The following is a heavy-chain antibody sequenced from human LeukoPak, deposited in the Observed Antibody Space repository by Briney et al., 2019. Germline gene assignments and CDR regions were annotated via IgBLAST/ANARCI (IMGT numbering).Heavy chain of an antibody. CDR1: GFTFSSYG. CDR2: IRYDGSNK. Sequence: GGSLRLSCAASGFTFSSYGMHWVRQAPGKGLEWVAFIRYDGSNKYYADSVKGRFTISRDNSKNTLYLQMNSLRAEDTAVYYCARDGEMAMYYFDYWGQGTLVTVSS. CDR3: ARDGEMAMYYFDY. J-gene: IGHJ4*02. V-gene: IGHV3-30*02. D-gene: IGHD5-24*01.